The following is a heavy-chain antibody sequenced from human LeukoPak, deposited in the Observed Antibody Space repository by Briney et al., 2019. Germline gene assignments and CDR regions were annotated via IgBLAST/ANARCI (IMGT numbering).Heavy chain of an antibody. CDR2: IHPGGTI. Sequence: GGSLGLSCAASGFTVSSKYMGWVRQAPGKGLEWVSVIHPGGTIYYADSVKGTFTISRDNSKNTLYLEMNTLRAEDTAVYYCARDGDSSGYYINFDYWGQGTLVTVSS. CDR1: GFTVSSKY. V-gene: IGHV3-66*01. CDR3: ARDGDSSGYYINFDY. J-gene: IGHJ4*02. D-gene: IGHD3-22*01.